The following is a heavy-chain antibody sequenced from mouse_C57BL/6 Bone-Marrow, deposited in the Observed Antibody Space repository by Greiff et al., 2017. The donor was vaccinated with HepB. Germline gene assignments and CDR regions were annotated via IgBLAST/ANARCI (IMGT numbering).Heavy chain of an antibody. J-gene: IGHJ4*01. CDR1: GFTFSSYA. V-gene: IGHV5-4*01. D-gene: IGHD1-1*01. Sequence: EVQLVESGAGLVKPGASLKLSCAASGFTFSSYAMSWVRQTPVKRLEWVATISDGGSYTYYPDNVKGRFTISRDNAKTNLYLQMSHLKSEDTAMYYYARAYDYASSYYYGMDFWGRGTAATVSA. CDR3: ARAYDYASSYYYGMDF. CDR2: ISDGGSYT.